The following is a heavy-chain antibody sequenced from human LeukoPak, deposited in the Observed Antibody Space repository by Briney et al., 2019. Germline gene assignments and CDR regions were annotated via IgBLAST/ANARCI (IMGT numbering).Heavy chain of an antibody. D-gene: IGHD3-3*01. CDR1: GGSISSSSYY. J-gene: IGHJ4*02. CDR3: ARHYDFWSGYYDY. Sequence: PSETLSLTCTVSGGSISSSSYYWGWIRQPPGKGLEWIGSIYYSGSTYYNPSLKSRVTISVDTSKNLFSLKLSSVTAADTAVYYCARHYDFWSGYYDYWGQGTLVTVPS. V-gene: IGHV4-39*01. CDR2: IYYSGST.